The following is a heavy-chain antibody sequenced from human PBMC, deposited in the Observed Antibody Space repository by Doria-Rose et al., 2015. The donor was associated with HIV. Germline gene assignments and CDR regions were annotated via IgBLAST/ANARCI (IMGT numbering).Heavy chain of an antibody. D-gene: IGHD6-13*01. CDR3: ARIKSSRWYHKYYFDS. CDR1: GVSLSSPGMG. Sequence: LVKPTETLTLTCTVSGVSLSSPGMGVSWIRQPPGKALEWLANIFSDDERSYKTSLKSRLTISRGNSKSQVVLTMTDIDPVDTAKYYCARIKSSRWYHKYYFDSWGQGTLVIVSA. V-gene: IGHV2-26*01. CDR2: IFSDDER. J-gene: IGHJ4*02.